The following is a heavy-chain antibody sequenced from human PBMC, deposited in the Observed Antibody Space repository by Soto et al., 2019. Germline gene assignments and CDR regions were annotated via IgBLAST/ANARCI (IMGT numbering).Heavy chain of an antibody. CDR2: IYYSGST. V-gene: IGHV4-59*08. J-gene: IGHJ4*02. Sequence: QVQLQESGPGLVKPSETLSLTCTVSGGSISSYYWSWIRQPPGKGLEWIGYIYYSGSTNYNPSLKSRVTISVDTSKNQFSLKLSSVTAADTAVYYCARHAVTMVRGVIAGGACDYWGQGTLVTVSS. D-gene: IGHD3-10*01. CDR1: GGSISSYY. CDR3: ARHAVTMVRGVIAGGACDY.